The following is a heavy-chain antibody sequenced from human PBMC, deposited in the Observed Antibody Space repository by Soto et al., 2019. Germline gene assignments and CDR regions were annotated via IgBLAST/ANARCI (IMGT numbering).Heavy chain of an antibody. Sequence: PSETPSLTCTVSGGSISSGGYYWSWIRQHPGKGLEWIGYIYYSGSTYYNPSLKSRVTISVDTSKNQFSLKLSSVTAADTAVYYCASTIAGARNQCEQAFDPWGQGTLVTVSS. D-gene: IGHD6-6*01. J-gene: IGHJ5*02. CDR2: IYYSGST. V-gene: IGHV4-31*03. CDR1: GGSISSGGYY. CDR3: ASTIAGARNQCEQAFDP.